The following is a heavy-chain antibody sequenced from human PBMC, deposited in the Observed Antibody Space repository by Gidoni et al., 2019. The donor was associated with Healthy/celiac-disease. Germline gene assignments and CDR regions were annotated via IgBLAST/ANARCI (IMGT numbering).Heavy chain of an antibody. V-gene: IGHV1-18*04. CDR1: GYTFTRYG. Sequence: QVQLVQPEAEVKKPGASLKVSFTASGYTFTRYGVSWVRQAPGQGLEWKGWISAYNGNTNDAQKLQGRVTMTTDTSTSTAYMELRSLRSDDTAVYYCARVPYSYGLHWFDPWGQGTLVTVSS. J-gene: IGHJ5*02. CDR3: ARVPYSYGLHWFDP. D-gene: IGHD5-18*01. CDR2: ISAYNGNT.